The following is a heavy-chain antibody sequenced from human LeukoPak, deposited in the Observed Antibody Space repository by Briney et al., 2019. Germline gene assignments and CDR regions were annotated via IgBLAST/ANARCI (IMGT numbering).Heavy chain of an antibody. Sequence: GGSLRLSCAASGFTFSSYWMSWVRHAPGKGLEWVANIKQDGSEKYYVDSVKGRFTISRDNAKNSLYLQMNSLRAEDTAVYYCASVREGLLGSWYFDLWGRGTLVTVSS. CDR2: IKQDGSEK. J-gene: IGHJ2*01. CDR3: ASVREGLLGSWYFDL. D-gene: IGHD1-26*01. V-gene: IGHV3-7*01. CDR1: GFTFSSYW.